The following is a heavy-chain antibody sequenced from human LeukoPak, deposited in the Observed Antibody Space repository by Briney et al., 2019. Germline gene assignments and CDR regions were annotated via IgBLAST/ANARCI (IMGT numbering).Heavy chain of an antibody. CDR2: IRYDGSNQ. Sequence: GGSLRLSCAASGFTFSNAWMSWVRQAPGKGLEWVAFIRYDGSNQYYADSVKGRFTISRDNSKNTLYLQMNSLRPEDTALYYCAKVSAAGWSLRGDFDYWGQGTLVTVSS. CDR1: GFTFSNAW. CDR3: AKVSAAGWSLRGDFDY. V-gene: IGHV3-30*02. J-gene: IGHJ4*02. D-gene: IGHD6-19*01.